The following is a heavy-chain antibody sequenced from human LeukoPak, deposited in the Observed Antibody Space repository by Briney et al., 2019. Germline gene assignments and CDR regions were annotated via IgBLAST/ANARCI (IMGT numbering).Heavy chain of an antibody. J-gene: IGHJ4*02. V-gene: IGHV3-30*04. CDR3: AKGGRWELPYYFDY. CDR1: GFTFSTYA. D-gene: IGHD1-26*01. Sequence: GGSLRLSCAASGFTFSTYAMHWVRQAPGKVLEWVAVISYDGSSKYYADSVKGRFTISRDNSKNTLYLQMNSLRAEDTAFYYCAKGGRWELPYYFDYWGQGTLVTVSS. CDR2: ISYDGSSK.